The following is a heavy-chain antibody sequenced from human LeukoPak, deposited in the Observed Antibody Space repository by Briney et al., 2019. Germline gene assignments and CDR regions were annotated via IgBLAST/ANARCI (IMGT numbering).Heavy chain of an antibody. V-gene: IGHV3-33*01. J-gene: IGHJ3*02. Sequence: GGSLRLSCAASGFTFSTYGMHWVRQAPGKGLEWVAVIWYDGSNKYYADSVKGRFTISRDNSKNTLSLQMNSLRAEDTVVYYCARAVGPFDIWGQGTMVTVSS. CDR1: GFTFSTYG. CDR3: ARAVGPFDI. CDR2: IWYDGSNK.